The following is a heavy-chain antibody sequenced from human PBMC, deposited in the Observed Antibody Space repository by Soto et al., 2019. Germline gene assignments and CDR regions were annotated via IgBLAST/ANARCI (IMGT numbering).Heavy chain of an antibody. Sequence: EVQLLESGGGFVQPGGSLRLSCAASGFTFSSYAMRWVRQAPVKGLEWVSAISRSGDSTYYADSVKGRFTISRDNSKNTPYLQMNSLRAEDTAVYYCARRGSGRYYDYWGQGTLVTVSS. CDR1: GFTFSSYA. CDR2: ISRSGDST. J-gene: IGHJ4*02. D-gene: IGHD6-19*01. V-gene: IGHV3-23*01. CDR3: ARRGSGRYYDY.